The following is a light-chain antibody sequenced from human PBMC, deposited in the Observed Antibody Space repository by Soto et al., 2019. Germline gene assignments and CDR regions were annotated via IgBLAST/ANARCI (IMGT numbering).Light chain of an antibody. J-gene: IGLJ2*01. CDR3: SSYTGSTTLL. Sequence: QSALTQPASVSGSPGQSITISCTGTSSDVGGYNYVSWYQQHPGKAPKLMIYDVSNRPSGVSNRFSGSKSGNTASLTISGLQAEDEDDYYCSSYTGSTTLLFGGGTKLTVL. V-gene: IGLV2-14*01. CDR2: DVS. CDR1: SSDVGGYNY.